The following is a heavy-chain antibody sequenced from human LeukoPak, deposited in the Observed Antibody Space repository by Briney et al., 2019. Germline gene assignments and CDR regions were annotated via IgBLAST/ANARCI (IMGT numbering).Heavy chain of an antibody. CDR3: ARGHSSSYDYYFDY. J-gene: IGHJ4*02. Sequence: GGSLRFSCAASGFTFSSYNINWVRQAPGKGLEWVSSISSSSSYIYYADSVNGRFTISRDNAKNSLYLQMNSLRAEDTAVYYCARGHSSSYDYYFDYWGQGALVTVSS. CDR1: GFTFSSYN. CDR2: ISSSSSYI. V-gene: IGHV3-21*01. D-gene: IGHD6-13*01.